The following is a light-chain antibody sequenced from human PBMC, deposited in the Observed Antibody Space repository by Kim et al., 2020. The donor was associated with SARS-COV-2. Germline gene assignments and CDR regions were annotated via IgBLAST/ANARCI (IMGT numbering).Light chain of an antibody. CDR3: QQRSNWPL. J-gene: IGKJ3*01. CDR1: QSVSSY. Sequence: SLSPGERATLSCRASQSVSSYLAWYQQKPGQAPRLLIYDASNRATGIPARFSGSGSGTDFILTISSLEPEDFAVYYCQQRSNWPLFGPGTKVDIK. CDR2: DAS. V-gene: IGKV3-11*01.